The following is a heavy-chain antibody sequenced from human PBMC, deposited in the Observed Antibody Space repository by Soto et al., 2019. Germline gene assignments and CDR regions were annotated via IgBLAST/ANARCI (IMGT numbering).Heavy chain of an antibody. V-gene: IGHV4-31*03. CDR3: ARVRNSGSYYFDY. CDR1: GGSISSSGYY. Sequence: KPSETLSLTCTVSGGSISSSGYYWSWVRQHPGKGLEWIGYIYFSGSTYYNPSLKSRLTISVDTSKNQFSLKLSSVTAADTAVYYCARVRNSGSYYFDYWGQGTLVTVYS. CDR2: IYFSGST. D-gene: IGHD1-26*01. J-gene: IGHJ4*02.